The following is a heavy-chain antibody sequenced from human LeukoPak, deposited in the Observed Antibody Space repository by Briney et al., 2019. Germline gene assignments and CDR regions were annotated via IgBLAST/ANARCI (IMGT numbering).Heavy chain of an antibody. J-gene: IGHJ4*02. CDR3: ARTSYDFWSGFYWAGPNNPYYFDY. Sequence: SETLSLTCTVSGGSISSYYWSWIRQPPGKGLEWIGYIYYSGSTNYNPSLKSRVTISVDTSKNQFSLKLSSVTAADTAVYYCARTSYDFWSGFYWAGPNNPYYFDYWGQGTLVTVSS. D-gene: IGHD3-3*01. V-gene: IGHV4-59*01. CDR1: GGSISSYY. CDR2: IYYSGST.